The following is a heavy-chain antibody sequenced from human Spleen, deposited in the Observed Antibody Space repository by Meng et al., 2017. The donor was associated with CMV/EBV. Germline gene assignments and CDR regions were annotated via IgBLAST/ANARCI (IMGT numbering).Heavy chain of an antibody. CDR2: IYYSGST. CDR1: GGSTSSYY. CDR3: ARGQNWFDP. V-gene: IGHV4-59*01. J-gene: IGHJ5*02. Sequence: SETLSLTCTVSGGSTSSYYWSWIRQPPGKGLEWIGYIYYSGSTNYNPSLKSRVTISVDTSKKQFSLKLSSVTAADTDVSYCARGQNWFDPWGQGTLVTVSS.